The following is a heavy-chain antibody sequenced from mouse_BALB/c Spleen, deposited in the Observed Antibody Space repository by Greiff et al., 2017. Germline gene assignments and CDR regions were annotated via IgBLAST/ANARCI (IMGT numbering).Heavy chain of an antibody. D-gene: IGHD1-1*01. CDR1: GYTFTSYT. V-gene: IGHV1-4*01. Sequence: VKLMESGAELARPGASVKMSCKASGYTFTSYTMHWVKQRPGQGLEWIGYINPSSGYTNYNQKFKDKATLTADKSSSTAYMQLSSLTSEDSAVYYCARGGSGGSSYYFDYWGQGTTLTVAS. J-gene: IGHJ2*01. CDR3: ARGGSGGSSYYFDY. CDR2: INPSSGYT.